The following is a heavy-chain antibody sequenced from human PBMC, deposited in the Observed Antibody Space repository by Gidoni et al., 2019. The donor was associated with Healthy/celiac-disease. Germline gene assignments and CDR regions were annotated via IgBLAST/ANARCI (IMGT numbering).Heavy chain of an antibody. CDR3: AKIATRGSSGWYYFDY. CDR1: GFTFDDYA. CDR2: ISWNSGSI. D-gene: IGHD6-19*01. Sequence: EVQLVESGGGLVQPGRSLRLSCAASGFTFDDYAMHWVRQAPGKGLEWVSGISWNSGSIGYADSVKGRFTISRDNAKNSLYLQMNSLRAEDTALYYCAKIATRGSSGWYYFDYWGQGTLVTVSS. V-gene: IGHV3-9*01. J-gene: IGHJ4*02.